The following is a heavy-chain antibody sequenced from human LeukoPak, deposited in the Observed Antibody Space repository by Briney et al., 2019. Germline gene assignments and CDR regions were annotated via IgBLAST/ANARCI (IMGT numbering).Heavy chain of an antibody. D-gene: IGHD2-2*02. Sequence: PGRSLRLSCAASGFTFDDYAMHWVRQAPGKGLEWVSGISWNSGSIGYADSVKGRFTISRDNSKNTLYLQMNSLRAEDTAVYYCAREDIVVVPAAIPGHYGMDVWGQGTTVTVSS. CDR3: AREDIVVVPAAIPGHYGMDV. V-gene: IGHV3-9*01. CDR2: ISWNSGSI. CDR1: GFTFDDYA. J-gene: IGHJ6*02.